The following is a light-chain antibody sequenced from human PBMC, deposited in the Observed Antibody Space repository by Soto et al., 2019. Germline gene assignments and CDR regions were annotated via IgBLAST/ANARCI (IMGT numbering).Light chain of an antibody. CDR3: HSYESNNVV. CDR2: EDN. Sequence: NFILTQPHSVSESPGKTVIISCTRSSGSIASNYVQWYQQRPGSAPTIVIYEDNQRPSGVPDRFSGSVDSSSNSASLTISGLKTEDEADYYCHSYESNNVVFGGGTKLTVL. CDR1: SGSIASNY. J-gene: IGLJ3*02. V-gene: IGLV6-57*03.